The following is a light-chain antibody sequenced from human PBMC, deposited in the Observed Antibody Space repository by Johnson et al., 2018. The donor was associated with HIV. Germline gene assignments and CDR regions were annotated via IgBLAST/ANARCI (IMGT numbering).Light chain of an antibody. CDR2: ENT. Sequence: QSVLTQPPSVSVSPGQKVTISCSGSSSNIGNNYVSWYQQLPGTAPKLLIYENTKRPSGIPDRFSGSKSGTSATLGITGLQTWDEADYYCGTWDSSLSAVYVFGTGTKVTVL. J-gene: IGLJ1*01. V-gene: IGLV1-51*02. CDR3: GTWDSSLSAVYV. CDR1: SSNIGNNY.